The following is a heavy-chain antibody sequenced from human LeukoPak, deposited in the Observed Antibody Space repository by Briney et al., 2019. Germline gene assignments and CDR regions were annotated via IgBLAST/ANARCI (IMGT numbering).Heavy chain of an antibody. J-gene: IGHJ6*03. D-gene: IGHD3-16*01. CDR1: GGSISSYY. Sequence: SETLSLTCSVSGGSISSYYWSWIRQPPGKGLEWIGYIYYSGRTSYNPSLKSRVTISVDTSKNQFSLRLSSVTAADTAVYYCARETSQKGAHYMDVWGKGTTVTISS. CDR3: ARETSQKGAHYMDV. CDR2: IYYSGRT. V-gene: IGHV4-59*12.